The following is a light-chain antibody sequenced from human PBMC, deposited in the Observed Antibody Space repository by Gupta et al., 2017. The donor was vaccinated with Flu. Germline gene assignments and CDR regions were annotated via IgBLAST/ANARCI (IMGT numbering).Light chain of an antibody. Sequence: VTITCSGGSTNIGRKYVYWYQQHPGTAPKLLIYRNDQRPPGVPDRFSGSKSGTSASLAISGRRSEDEAEYYCAGWDDSRSGRLFGGGTKLTVL. CDR1: STNIGRKY. V-gene: IGLV1-47*01. CDR2: RND. CDR3: AGWDDSRSGRL. J-gene: IGLJ3*02.